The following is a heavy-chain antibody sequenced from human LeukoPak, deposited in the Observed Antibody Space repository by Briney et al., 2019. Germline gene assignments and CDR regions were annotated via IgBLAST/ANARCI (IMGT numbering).Heavy chain of an antibody. J-gene: IGHJ5*02. D-gene: IGHD2-15*01. V-gene: IGHV3-48*03. CDR2: ISSSGSTI. Sequence: PGGSLRLSCAASGFTFSSYEMNWVRQAPGKGLEWVSYISSSGSTIYYADSVKGRFTISRDNAKDSLYLQMNSLRAEDTAVYYCAKCSGGNCYHSDDHWGQGTLVTVSS. CDR3: AKCSGGNCYHSDDH. CDR1: GFTFSSYE.